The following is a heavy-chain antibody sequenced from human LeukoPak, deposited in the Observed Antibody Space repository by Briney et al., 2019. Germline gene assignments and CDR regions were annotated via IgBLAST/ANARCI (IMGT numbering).Heavy chain of an antibody. Sequence: PSQTLSLTCTVSGGSISSGSYYWSWFRQPAEKGLEWIGRIYTSGSTYYNPSLKSRVTISADTSKNQFSLKLSSVTAADTAVYYCASRTIQSIGGRRGDTFDIWGQGTKVTVSS. CDR1: GGSISSGSYY. D-gene: IGHD3-3*01. CDR3: ASRTIQSIGGRRGDTFDI. CDR2: IYTSGST. V-gene: IGHV4-61*02. J-gene: IGHJ3*02.